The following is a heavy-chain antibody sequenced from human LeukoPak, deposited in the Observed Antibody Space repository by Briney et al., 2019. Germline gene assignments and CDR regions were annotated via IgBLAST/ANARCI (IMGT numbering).Heavy chain of an antibody. Sequence: SETLSLTCTVSGGSISSYYWSWIRQPPGKGLEWIGYIYYSGSTNYNSSLKSRVTISVDTSKNQFSLKLSSVTAADTAVYYCARIPGGDTAMVPPDWGQGTLVTVSS. CDR1: GGSISSYY. D-gene: IGHD5-18*01. CDR3: ARIPGGDTAMVPPD. V-gene: IGHV4-59*08. J-gene: IGHJ4*02. CDR2: IYYSGST.